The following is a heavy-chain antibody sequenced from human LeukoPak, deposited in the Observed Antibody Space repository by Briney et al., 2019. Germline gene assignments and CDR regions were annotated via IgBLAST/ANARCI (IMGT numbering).Heavy chain of an antibody. D-gene: IGHD2-2*01. Sequence: ASVKVSCKASGYTFTSYYMHWVRQAPGQGLEWMGIINPSGGSTSYAQKFQGRVTMTRDTSTSTVYMELSSLRFEDTAVYYCARQYQCSSTSCYGYFQHWGQGTLVTVSS. CDR3: ARQYQCSSTSCYGYFQH. V-gene: IGHV1-46*03. CDR2: INPSGGST. CDR1: GYTFTSYY. J-gene: IGHJ1*01.